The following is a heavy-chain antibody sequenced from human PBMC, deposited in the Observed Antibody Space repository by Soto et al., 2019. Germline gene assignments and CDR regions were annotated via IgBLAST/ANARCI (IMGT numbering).Heavy chain of an antibody. V-gene: IGHV2-5*01. CDR3: AHRRAAYSGSSSYFDY. D-gene: IGHD6-13*01. CDR1: GFSLSTSGVG. J-gene: IGHJ4*02. Sequence: QITLKESGPTLVKPTQTLTLTCTFSGFSLSTSGVGVGWIRQPPGKALEWLALIYWNDDKRYSPSLKSRLTITRDTSKTQVALTMPNMDRGDTAAYFCAHRRAAYSGSSSYFDYWGQGTLVTVSS. CDR2: IYWNDDK.